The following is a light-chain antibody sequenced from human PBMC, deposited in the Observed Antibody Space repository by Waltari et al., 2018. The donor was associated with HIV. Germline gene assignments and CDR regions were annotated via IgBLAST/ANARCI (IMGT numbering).Light chain of an antibody. Sequence: EVMMTQSPATLSVSPGAKLMVSCRANHSAETNVAWYQQKSGRPPRLIIYGASTRATGVPVRVAAGGSGTDFTLAISSLQSDDFAVYFCQQYHFWPLTFGGGTRVEIK. CDR2: GAS. V-gene: IGKV3-15*01. J-gene: IGKJ4*01. CDR1: HSAETN. CDR3: QQYHFWPLT.